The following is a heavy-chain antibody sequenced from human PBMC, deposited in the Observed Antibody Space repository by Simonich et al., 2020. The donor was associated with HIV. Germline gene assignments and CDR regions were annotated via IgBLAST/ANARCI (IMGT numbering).Heavy chain of an antibody. D-gene: IGHD3-3*01. CDR2: INHSGIT. CDR1: GGSFSGYY. V-gene: IGHV4-34*01. CDR3: ARRDRELILYFDY. Sequence: QVQLQQWGAGLLKPSETLSLTCAVYGGSFSGYYWSWIRQPPGKGRGWIGKINHSGITNYKSSLNSRATISVDKSKNQFSLKLSSVTAADTAIYYCARRDRELILYFDYWGQGNLVTVSS. J-gene: IGHJ4*02.